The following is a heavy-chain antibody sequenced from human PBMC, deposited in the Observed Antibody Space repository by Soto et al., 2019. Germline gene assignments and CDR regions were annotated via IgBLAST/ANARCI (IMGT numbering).Heavy chain of an antibody. CDR1: GFTFSTYA. Sequence: PGGSLRLSCAASGFTFSTYAGSWVRQAPGKGLEWVSSISASGSNTYYADSVKGRFTISRDNSKNTVYLQMNSLRVEDTAVYYCARRMESNDYWGQGTLVTVSS. CDR3: ARRMESNDY. J-gene: IGHJ4*02. D-gene: IGHD3-3*01. CDR2: ISASGSNT. V-gene: IGHV3-23*01.